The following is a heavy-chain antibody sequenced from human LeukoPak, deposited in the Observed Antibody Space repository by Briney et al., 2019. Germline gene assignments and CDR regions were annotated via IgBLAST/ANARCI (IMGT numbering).Heavy chain of an antibody. CDR3: AREGRSYQHTGDFDY. Sequence: ASVKVSCKASGYTFTSYGISWVRQAPGQGLEWMGIINPSGGSTSYAQKFQGRVTMTRDTSTSTVYMELSSLRSEDTAVYYCAREGRSYQHTGDFDYWGQGTLVTVSS. CDR2: INPSGGST. V-gene: IGHV1-46*01. CDR1: GYTFTSYG. J-gene: IGHJ4*02. D-gene: IGHD1-26*01.